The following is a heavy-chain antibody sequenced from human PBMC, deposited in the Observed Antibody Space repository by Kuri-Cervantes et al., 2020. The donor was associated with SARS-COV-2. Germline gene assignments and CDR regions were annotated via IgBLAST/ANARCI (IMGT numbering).Heavy chain of an antibody. Sequence: GEYLKISCAASGFTFSLYNMNWDRQVPGKGLEWISYISRTSGTIYYADSVKGRFTISRDNAENALYLQMNSLRVEDTAVYYCARENVDVIMVPTASGIDPWGQGTLVTVSS. CDR2: ISRTSGTI. V-gene: IGHV3-48*01. CDR1: GFTFSLYN. J-gene: IGHJ5*02. CDR3: ARENVDVIMVPTASGIDP. D-gene: IGHD2-8*01.